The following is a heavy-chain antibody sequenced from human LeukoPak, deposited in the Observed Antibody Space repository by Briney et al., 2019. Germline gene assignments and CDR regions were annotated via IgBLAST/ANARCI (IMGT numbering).Heavy chain of an antibody. V-gene: IGHV4-39*07. J-gene: IGHJ4*02. Sequence: PSETLSLTCTVSGGSISSSSYYWGWIRQPPGKGLEWIGSIYYSGSTYYNPSLKSRVTMSVDTSKNQFSLNLNSMTAADTAVYYCARENLLGCSGGSCYYFDYWGRGTLVAVSS. CDR2: IYYSGST. D-gene: IGHD2-15*01. CDR1: GGSISSSSYY. CDR3: ARENLLGCSGGSCYYFDY.